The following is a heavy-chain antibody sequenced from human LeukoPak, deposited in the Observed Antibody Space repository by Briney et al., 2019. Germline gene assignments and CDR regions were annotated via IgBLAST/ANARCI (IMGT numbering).Heavy chain of an antibody. Sequence: GGSLRLSCAASGYTFTSYDINWVRQATGQGLEWMGWMNPNSGNTGYAQKFQGRVTITRNTSISTAYMELSSLRAEDTAVYYCVPDLAWFHYAYWGQGTLVTVSS. J-gene: IGHJ4*02. D-gene: IGHD3-9*01. CDR1: GYTFTSYD. V-gene: IGHV1-8*03. CDR3: VPDLAWFHYAY. CDR2: MNPNSGNT.